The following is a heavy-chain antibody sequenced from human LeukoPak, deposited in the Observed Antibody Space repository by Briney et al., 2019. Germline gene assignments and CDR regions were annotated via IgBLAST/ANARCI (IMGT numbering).Heavy chain of an antibody. V-gene: IGHV5-51*01. CDR3: ARRLRTGGFDI. D-gene: IGHD1-1*01. CDR2: IQPADSQT. J-gene: IGHJ3*02. Sequence: GESLKISCKGSGYSFTSYWIGWVRQAPGKGLEWMGLIQPADSQTRYNPSFQGQVTLSDDKSINTAYLQWSSLRPSDTAMYYCARRLRTGGFDIWGQGTEVTVSS. CDR1: GYSFTSYW.